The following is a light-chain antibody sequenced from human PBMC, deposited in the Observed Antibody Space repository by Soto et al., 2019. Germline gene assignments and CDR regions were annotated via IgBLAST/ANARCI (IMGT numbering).Light chain of an antibody. CDR2: EVN. J-gene: IGLJ1*01. CDR3: SSYAVKKNFVV. V-gene: IGLV2-8*01. Sequence: QSVLPQTPTASGSPVQSVTISCTGSSDDIGGYDYVSWYQHHPGRTPKLIIYEVNKRPSGVPDRFSGSKSGNTASLTVSGLQAEDGADYYCSSYAVKKNFVVFGSGTKVTVL. CDR1: SDDIGGYDY.